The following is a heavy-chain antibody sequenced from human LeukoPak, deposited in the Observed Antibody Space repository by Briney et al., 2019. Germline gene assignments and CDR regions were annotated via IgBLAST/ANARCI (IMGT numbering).Heavy chain of an antibody. D-gene: IGHD1-26*01. V-gene: IGHV1-18*04. CDR2: ISAYNGNT. CDR1: GYTFTSYY. CDR3: ARDGYSGSYFDY. Sequence: ASVKVSCKASGYTFTSYYMHWVRQAPGQGLEWMGWISAYNGNTNYAQKLQGRVTMTTDTSTSTAYMELRSLRSDDTAVYYCARDGYSGSYFDYWGQGTLVTVSS. J-gene: IGHJ4*02.